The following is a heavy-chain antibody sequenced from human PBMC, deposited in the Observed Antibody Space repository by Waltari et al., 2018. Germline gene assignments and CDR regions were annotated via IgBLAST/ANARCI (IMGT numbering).Heavy chain of an antibody. CDR2: IIPIVGTA. Sequence: QVQLVQSGAEVKKPGSSVKVSCKASGGTFSSYAISWVRQAPGQGLEWMGGIIPIVGTANYAQKFQGRVTITTDESTSTAYMELSSLRSEDTAVYYCAREAMGYCSGGSCLGFDYWGQGTLVTVSS. D-gene: IGHD2-15*01. V-gene: IGHV1-69*05. J-gene: IGHJ4*02. CDR3: AREAMGYCSGGSCLGFDY. CDR1: GGTFSSYA.